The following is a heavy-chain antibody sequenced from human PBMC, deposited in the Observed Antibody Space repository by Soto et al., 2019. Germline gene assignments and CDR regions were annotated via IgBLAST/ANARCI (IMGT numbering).Heavy chain of an antibody. J-gene: IGHJ4*02. CDR1: GGTFSSYA. D-gene: IGHD3-22*01. Sequence: GASVKVSCKASGGTFSSYAISWVRQAPGQGLEWMGGIIPIFGTANYAQKFQGRVTITGDVSTSTAYMELSSLRSEDTAVYYCAADYYDSRTFAYWGQGTLVPVSS. V-gene: IGHV1-69*13. CDR2: IIPIFGTA. CDR3: AADYYDSRTFAY.